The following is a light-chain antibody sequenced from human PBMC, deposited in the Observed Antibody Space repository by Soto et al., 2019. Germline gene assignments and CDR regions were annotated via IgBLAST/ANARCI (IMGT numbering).Light chain of an antibody. Sequence: QPVLTQPPSASGTPGQRVTLSCSGSSSNIGSNYVYWYQQLPGTAPKLLIYRNNQRPSGVPDRFSGSKSGTSASLAISGLRSEDEADYYCAAWDDSLSGSYVFGTGTKVTVL. J-gene: IGLJ1*01. CDR2: RNN. V-gene: IGLV1-47*01. CDR3: AAWDDSLSGSYV. CDR1: SSNIGSNY.